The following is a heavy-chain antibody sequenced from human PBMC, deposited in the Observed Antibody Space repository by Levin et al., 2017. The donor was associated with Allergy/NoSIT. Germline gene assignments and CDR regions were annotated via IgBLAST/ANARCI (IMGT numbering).Heavy chain of an antibody. CDR1: GGTISSRY. J-gene: IGHJ4*02. CDR2: IYYSGST. CDR3: ARGGRIAAASTTFEN. V-gene: IGHV4-59*11. Sequence: GSLRLSCSVSGGTISSRYWSWIRQPPGKGLEWIGYIYYSGSTNYNPSLKSRVTISVDTSKTHFSLKLTSVTAADTAVYYCARGGRIAAASTTFENWGQGTLVTVSS. D-gene: IGHD6-13*01.